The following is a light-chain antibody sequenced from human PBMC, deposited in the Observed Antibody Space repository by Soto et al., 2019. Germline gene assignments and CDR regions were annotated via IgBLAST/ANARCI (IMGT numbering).Light chain of an antibody. CDR3: SSYTTTDTYV. V-gene: IGLV2-14*01. J-gene: IGLJ1*01. CDR2: EVI. Sequence: QPVLTQPASVSGSPGQSITISCTGTTSDLAGYNYVSWYQQYPGKAPKLMIYEVINRSSGVSNRFSGSKSANSASLTISGLQAEDEADYYCSSYTTTDTYVFGTGTKLTVL. CDR1: TSDLAGYNY.